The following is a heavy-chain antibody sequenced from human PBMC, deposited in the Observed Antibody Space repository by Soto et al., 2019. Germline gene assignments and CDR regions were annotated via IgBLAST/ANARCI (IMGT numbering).Heavy chain of an antibody. D-gene: IGHD3-3*01. J-gene: IGHJ4*02. Sequence: VQLVESGGGLVQPGGSLRLSCAASGFTFSSYTMTWVRQAPGKGLEWVSYIGAATGDIKYADSVKGRLTISRDNAKNSLYLQMNSLRAEDTAVYYCARERGGYYFDYWGLGTLVTVSS. V-gene: IGHV3-48*01. CDR2: IGAATGDI. CDR1: GFTFSSYT. CDR3: ARERGGYYFDY.